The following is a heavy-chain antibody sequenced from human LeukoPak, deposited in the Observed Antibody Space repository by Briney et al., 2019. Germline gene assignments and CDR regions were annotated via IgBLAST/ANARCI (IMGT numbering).Heavy chain of an antibody. CDR1: GFTVSSNY. Sequence: GGSLRLSCAASGFTVSSNYMSWVRQAPGKGLEWVSVIYSGGSTYYADSVKGRFTISRDNSKNTLYLQMNSLRAEDTAVYYCARVNPVRGVPDYFDYWGQGTLVTVSS. CDR3: ARVNPVRGVPDYFDY. J-gene: IGHJ4*02. CDR2: IYSGGST. V-gene: IGHV3-66*01. D-gene: IGHD3-10*01.